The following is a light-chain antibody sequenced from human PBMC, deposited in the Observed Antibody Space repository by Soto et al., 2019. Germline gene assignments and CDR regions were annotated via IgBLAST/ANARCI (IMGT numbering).Light chain of an antibody. CDR2: AAS. Sequence: DIPMTQSPSSLSASVGDRVTITCRARQGIRNDLGWYQQRQGKAPKRLIYAASSLQIGVPSRFSGSGSGTEFTLTISSLQPEDLAKYDCLQHNSYPWTFGQGTKVEIK. CDR3: LQHNSYPWT. J-gene: IGKJ1*01. V-gene: IGKV1-17*01. CDR1: QGIRND.